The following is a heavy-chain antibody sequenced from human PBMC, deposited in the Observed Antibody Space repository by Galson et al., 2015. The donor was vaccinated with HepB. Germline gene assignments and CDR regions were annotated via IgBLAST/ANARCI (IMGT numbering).Heavy chain of an antibody. D-gene: IGHD6-19*01. CDR3: TREGTSGWTGFDF. V-gene: IGHV3-9*01. J-gene: IGHJ4*02. Sequence: SLRLSCAASGFIFDDYAMHWVRQGPGKGLEWVPSISWNSDTIGYGDSVKGRFTISRDNAKNSLYLQMNSLRAEDTAFYYCTREGTSGWTGFDFWGQGILVTVAS. CDR2: ISWNSDTI. CDR1: GFIFDDYA.